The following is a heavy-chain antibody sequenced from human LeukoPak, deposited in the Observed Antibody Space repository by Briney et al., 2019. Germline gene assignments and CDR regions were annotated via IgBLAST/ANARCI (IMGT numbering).Heavy chain of an antibody. V-gene: IGHV3-21*01. J-gene: IGHJ4*02. D-gene: IGHD1-26*01. CDR2: ISSSSSYI. CDR1: GFTFSSYS. Sequence: SGGSLRLSCAASGFTFSSYSMNWVRQAPGKGLEWVSSISSSSSYIYYADSVKGRFTISRDNAKNSLYLQMNSLRAEDTAVYYCARDTGSYPFDYWGQGTLVTVSS. CDR3: ARDTGSYPFDY.